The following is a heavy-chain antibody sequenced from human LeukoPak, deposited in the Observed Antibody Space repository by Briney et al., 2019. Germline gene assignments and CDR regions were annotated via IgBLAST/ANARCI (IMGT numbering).Heavy chain of an antibody. CDR1: GFTFSSYA. V-gene: IGHV3-23*01. CDR2: IGAGGSFT. Sequence: GGSLRLSCTASGFTFSSYAMNWVRQAPGKGLEWVSGIGAGGSFTYYADSVKGRFTIFRDNSTNTLSLQMNSLRADDTAVYYCAKDHDYTTYGYYFDYWGQGTLVTVSS. J-gene: IGHJ4*02. D-gene: IGHD4-11*01. CDR3: AKDHDYTTYGYYFDY.